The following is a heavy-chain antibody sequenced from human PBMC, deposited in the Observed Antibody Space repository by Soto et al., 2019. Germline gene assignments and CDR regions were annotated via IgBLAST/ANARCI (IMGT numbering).Heavy chain of an antibody. CDR1: GFPFSYYY. Sequence: GESLRLSCATSGFPFSYYYMSWIRQAPGKGLEWLSHISPKSTYRNYADSVKGRFTISRDNTKSSLFLQMNSLGVEDTAVYYCARGGGGGLFEHWGQGVLVTVSS. D-gene: IGHD2-21*01. V-gene: IGHV3-11*06. CDR2: ISPKSTYR. J-gene: IGHJ4*02. CDR3: ARGGGGGLFEH.